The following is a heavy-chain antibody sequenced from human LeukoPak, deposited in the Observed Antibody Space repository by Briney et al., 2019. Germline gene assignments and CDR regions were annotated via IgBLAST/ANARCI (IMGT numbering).Heavy chain of an antibody. Sequence: ASVKVSCKASGGTFSSYAISWVRQAPGQGLEWMGGIIPIFGTANYAQKLQGRVTMTTDTSTSTAYMELRSLRSDDTAVYYCARAILIRYGGKGGRFDPWGQGTLVTVSS. CDR1: GGTFSSYA. D-gene: IGHD4-23*01. CDR2: IIPIFGTA. CDR3: ARAILIRYGGKGGRFDP. J-gene: IGHJ5*02. V-gene: IGHV1-69*05.